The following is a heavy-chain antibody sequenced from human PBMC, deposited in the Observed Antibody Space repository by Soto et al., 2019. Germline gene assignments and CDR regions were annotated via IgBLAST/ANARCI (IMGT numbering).Heavy chain of an antibody. V-gene: IGHV4-34*01. CDR3: ATPVSSGYQACEV. J-gene: IGHJ3*01. CDR2: INHSGST. Sequence: SETLSLTCAVYGGSFSGYYWSWIRQPPGKVLEWIGEINHSGSTNYNPSLKSRVTISVDTSKNQFSLKLSSVTAADTAVYYCATPVSSGYQACEVWGQWTM. D-gene: IGHD3-22*01. CDR1: GGSFSGYY.